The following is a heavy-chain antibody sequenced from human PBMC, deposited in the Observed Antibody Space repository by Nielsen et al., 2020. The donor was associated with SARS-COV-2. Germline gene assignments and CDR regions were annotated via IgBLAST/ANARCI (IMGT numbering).Heavy chain of an antibody. J-gene: IGHJ4*02. V-gene: IGHV4-34*01. Sequence: SETLSLTCAVYGGSFSGYYWSWIRQPPGKGLEWIGEINHSGSTNYNPSLKSRVTISVDTYKNQFSLKLSSVTAADTAVYYCARRLRRGGFDYWGQGTLVTVSS. D-gene: IGHD4-17*01. CDR2: INHSGST. CDR1: GGSFSGYY. CDR3: ARRLRRGGFDY.